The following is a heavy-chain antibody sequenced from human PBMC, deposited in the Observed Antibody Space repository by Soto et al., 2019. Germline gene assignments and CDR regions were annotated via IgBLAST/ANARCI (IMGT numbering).Heavy chain of an antibody. J-gene: IGHJ6*02. Sequence: GVLRLSCAASGFTFSSYAMSWVRQAPGKGLEWVSAISGSGGSTYYADSVKGRFTISRDNSKNTLYLQMNSLRAEDTAVYYCAKDLNWGSNYYYGMDVWGQGTTVTVSS. CDR1: GFTFSSYA. CDR2: ISGSGGST. V-gene: IGHV3-23*01. CDR3: AKDLNWGSNYYYGMDV. D-gene: IGHD7-27*01.